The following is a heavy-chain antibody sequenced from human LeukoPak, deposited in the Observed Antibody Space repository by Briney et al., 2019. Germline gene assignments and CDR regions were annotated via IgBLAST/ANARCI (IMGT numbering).Heavy chain of an antibody. V-gene: IGHV3-74*01. J-gene: IGHJ3*01. D-gene: IGHD3-3*01. CDR2: LNSDGSSI. CDR3: ASAVGGYYPPVDAFDL. CDR1: GFTFSSYW. Sequence: GGSLRLSCAASGFTFSSYWMRWVRQPPGKGLVWVSRLNSDGSSISYADSVKGRFTISRDNAKKTLYLQMNSLRAEDTAVYYCASAVGGYYPPVDAFDLWGQGTMVTVS.